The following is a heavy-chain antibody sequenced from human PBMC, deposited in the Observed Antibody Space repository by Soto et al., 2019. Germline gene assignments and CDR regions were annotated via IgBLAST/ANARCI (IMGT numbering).Heavy chain of an antibody. V-gene: IGHV4-34*01. J-gene: IGHJ6*02. D-gene: IGHD3-10*01. CDR3: ARGRLTMVRGVMVPPYYYGMDV. Sequence: PSETLSLTCAVYGGSFSGYYWSWIRQPPGKGLEWIGEINHSGPTNYNPSLKSRVTISVDTSKNQFSLKQSSVTAADTAVYYCARGRLTMVRGVMVPPYYYGMDVWGQGTTVT. CDR1: GGSFSGYY. CDR2: INHSGPT.